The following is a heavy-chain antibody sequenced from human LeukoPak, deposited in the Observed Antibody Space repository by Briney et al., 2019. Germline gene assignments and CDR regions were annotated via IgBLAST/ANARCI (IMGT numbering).Heavy chain of an antibody. V-gene: IGHV3-23*01. CDR3: AKPSYDFGSRYYFDY. J-gene: IGHJ4*02. D-gene: IGHD3-3*01. CDR2: ISGSGGNT. CDR1: GFTFSNYA. Sequence: GGSLRLSCAASGFTFSNYAMSWVRQVPGKGLEWVSGISGSGGNTYYADSVKGRFTISRDNSKNTLYLQMSSLRAEGTAVYYCAKPSYDFGSRYYFDYWGQGTLVTVSS.